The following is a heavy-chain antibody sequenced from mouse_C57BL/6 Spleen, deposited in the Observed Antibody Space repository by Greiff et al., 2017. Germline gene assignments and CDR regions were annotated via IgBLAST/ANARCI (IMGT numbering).Heavy chain of an antibody. J-gene: IGHJ2*01. V-gene: IGHV5-17*01. CDR2: ISSGSSTI. CDR3: ANGTTVGHFDY. D-gene: IGHD1-1*01. Sequence: EVKLVESGGGLVKPGGSLKLSCAASGFTFSDYGMHWVRQAPEKGLEWVAYISSGSSTIYYADTVKGRFTISRDNAKNTLFLQMTSLRSEDTAMYYCANGTTVGHFDYWGQGTTLTVSS. CDR1: GFTFSDYG.